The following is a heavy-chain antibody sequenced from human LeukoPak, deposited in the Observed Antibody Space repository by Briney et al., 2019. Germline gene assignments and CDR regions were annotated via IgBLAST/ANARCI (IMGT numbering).Heavy chain of an antibody. CDR3: ARGWVPSDITLK. CDR2: INSDGSDT. V-gene: IGHV3-74*01. CDR1: GFTFSSYW. J-gene: IGHJ3*01. Sequence: PGESLRLSCAASGFTFSSYWMHWVRQAPGKGLVWVSRINSDGSDTNYADSVKGRFTISRDNARNTVYLQMNSLRAEDTAVYYCARGWVPSDITLKWGQGKMVTVSS. D-gene: IGHD3-22*01.